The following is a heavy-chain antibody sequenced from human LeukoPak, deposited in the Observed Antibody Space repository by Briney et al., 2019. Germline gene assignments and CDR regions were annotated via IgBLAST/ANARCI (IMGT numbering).Heavy chain of an antibody. J-gene: IGHJ4*02. CDR3: ARGRGVGATALDY. Sequence: GGSLRLSCEASGFTFSTYNMNWVRQAPGKGLEWVSGIIGGAGSTYYADSVKGRFTISRDNAKNSLYLQMNSLRAEDTAVYYCARGRGVGATALDYWGQGTLVTVSS. V-gene: IGHV3-21*01. CDR2: IIGGAGST. CDR1: GFTFSTYN. D-gene: IGHD1-26*01.